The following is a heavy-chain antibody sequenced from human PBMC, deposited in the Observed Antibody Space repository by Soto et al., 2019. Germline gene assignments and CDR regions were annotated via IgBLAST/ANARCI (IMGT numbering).Heavy chain of an antibody. D-gene: IGHD2-2*02. CDR3: ARDRGYCSSTSCYINNWFDP. V-gene: IGHV3-48*01. Sequence: GGSLRLSCAASGFTFSSYSMNWVRQAPGKGLEWVSYISSSSSTIYYADSVKGRFTISRDNAKNSLYLQMNSLRAEDTAVYYCARDRGYCSSTSCYINNWFDPWGQGTLVTVSS. CDR1: GFTFSSYS. CDR2: ISSSSSTI. J-gene: IGHJ5*02.